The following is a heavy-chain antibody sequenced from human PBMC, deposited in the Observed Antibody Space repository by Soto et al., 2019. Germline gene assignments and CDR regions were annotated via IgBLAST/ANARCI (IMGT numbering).Heavy chain of an antibody. CDR2: INTGNGIS. CDR3: ARVPNPKYCSGGSCYFDD. CDR1: GHSFSSYA. D-gene: IGHD2-15*01. V-gene: IGHV1-3*04. J-gene: IGHJ4*02. Sequence: ASVKVSCKASGHSFSSYAIHWVRQAPGQRLEWMGWINTGNGISKYSQKFQDRVTITWDTSASTAYMELRSLRSDDTAVYYCARVPNPKYCSGGSCYFDDWGQGTLVTVSS.